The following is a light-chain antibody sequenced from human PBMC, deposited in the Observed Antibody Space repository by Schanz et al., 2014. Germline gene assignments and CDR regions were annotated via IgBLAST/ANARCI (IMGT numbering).Light chain of an antibody. CDR3: QQYHTSRT. J-gene: IGKJ1*01. Sequence: DIQMTQSPSTLSASVGDRVTITCRASQSISSWLAWYQQKPGKAPKLLIYDASSLESGVPSRFSGSGSGTEFTLTISSLQPEDFAIYYCQQYHTSRTFGQGTKVEIK. CDR1: QSISSW. CDR2: DAS. V-gene: IGKV1-5*01.